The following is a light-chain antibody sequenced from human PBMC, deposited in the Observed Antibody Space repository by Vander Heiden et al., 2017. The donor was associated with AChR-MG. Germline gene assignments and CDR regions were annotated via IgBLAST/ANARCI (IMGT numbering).Light chain of an antibody. CDR2: GKN. CDR3: NSRDSSGNHLKV. J-gene: IGLJ3*02. V-gene: IGLV3-19*01. CDR1: SPRSYY. Sequence: SSELTQDPAVSVALGQTVRITRQGDSPRSYYASWYQQRPGQAPVLVIYGKNNRPSGIPDRFAGSSSGNTASLTITGAQAEDEADYYCNSRDSSGNHLKVFGGGTKLTVL.